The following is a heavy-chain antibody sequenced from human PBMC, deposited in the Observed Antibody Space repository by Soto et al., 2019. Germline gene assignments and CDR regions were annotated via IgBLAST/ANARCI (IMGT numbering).Heavy chain of an antibody. CDR2: INHSGST. V-gene: IGHV4-34*01. J-gene: IGHJ6*02. CDR1: GGSFSGYY. CDR3: ARARTLSGRRDYYYGMDV. Sequence: QVQLQQWGAGLLKPSETLSLTCAGYGGSFSGYYWSWIRQPPGKGLEWIGEINHSGSTNYNPSLKRRVTISVDTSKNQFSLKLSSVTAADTAVYYCARARTLSGRRDYYYGMDVWGQGTTVTVSS.